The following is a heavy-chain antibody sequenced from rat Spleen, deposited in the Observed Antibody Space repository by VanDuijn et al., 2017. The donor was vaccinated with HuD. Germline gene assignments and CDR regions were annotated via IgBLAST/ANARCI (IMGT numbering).Heavy chain of an antibody. CDR3: ARHGNNYGWFAY. V-gene: IGHV5-7*01. J-gene: IGHJ3*01. D-gene: IGHD1-10*01. CDR2: ISPSGGST. CDR1: GFTFSDYT. Sequence: EVQLVESGGGLVQPGRSLKLSCAASGFTFSDYTMAWVRQAPKKGLEWVAAISPSGGSTYYRDSVKGRFTISRDNARSNLYLQMNSLRSEDKATYYCARHGNNYGWFAYWGQGTLVTVSS.